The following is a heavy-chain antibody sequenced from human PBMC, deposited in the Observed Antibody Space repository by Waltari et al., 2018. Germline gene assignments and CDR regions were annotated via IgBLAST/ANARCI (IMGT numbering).Heavy chain of an antibody. CDR2: IPLGTNA. CDR3: ARHVSGPTRAAFDV. CDR1: GFTVNSHY. J-gene: IGHJ3*01. Sequence: EVQLVESGGGLIQQGGSLRLSCVGSGFTVNSHYMSWVRQVPGKGLEWVSNIPLGTNANYAESVRGRFTISRDNSKDTLYLQMNSLRVEDTAVYFCARHVSGPTRAAFDVWGQGTMVTVSP. V-gene: IGHV3-53*01. D-gene: IGHD6-19*01.